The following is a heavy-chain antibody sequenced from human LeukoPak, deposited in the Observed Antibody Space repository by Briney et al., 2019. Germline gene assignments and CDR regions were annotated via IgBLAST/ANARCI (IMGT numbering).Heavy chain of an antibody. CDR1: GGSFSDNY. D-gene: IGHD2-2*01. Sequence: SGTLSLTCAVYGGSFSDNYWNWIRQPPGKGLEWIGEINHSGSTTYNPSLKSRVTISVDTSKNQFSLKLSSVTAADTAVYYCARGAYCSYTSCYSNAFDIWGQGSLVTVSS. CDR2: INHSGST. CDR3: ARGAYCSYTSCYSNAFDI. V-gene: IGHV4-34*01. J-gene: IGHJ3*02.